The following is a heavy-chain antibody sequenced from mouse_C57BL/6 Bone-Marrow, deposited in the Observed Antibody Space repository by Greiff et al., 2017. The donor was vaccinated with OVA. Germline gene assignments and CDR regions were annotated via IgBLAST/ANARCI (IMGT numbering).Heavy chain of an antibody. Sequence: VKLQESGAELVRPGASVTLSCKASGYTFTDYEMHWVKQTPVHGLEWIGAIDPETGGTAYNQKFKGKAILTADKSSSTAYMELRSLTSEDSAVYYCTRIYYGSSFAYWGQGTLVTVSA. CDR1: GYTFTDYE. CDR2: IDPETGGT. V-gene: IGHV1-15*01. J-gene: IGHJ3*01. CDR3: TRIYYGSSFAY. D-gene: IGHD1-1*01.